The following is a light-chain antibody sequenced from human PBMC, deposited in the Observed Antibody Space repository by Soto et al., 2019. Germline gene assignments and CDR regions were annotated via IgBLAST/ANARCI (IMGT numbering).Light chain of an antibody. J-gene: IGKJ1*01. CDR2: DAS. CDR3: QQYDSSPRT. CDR1: QSVSTN. Sequence: ETVMTQSPATLSVSPGERATLSCRASQSVSTNLAWYQQKPGQAPRLLIYDASSRATGIPDRFSGGGSGTDFTLTISRLEPEDFAVYWCQQYDSSPRTFGQGTKVDIK. V-gene: IGKV3-20*01.